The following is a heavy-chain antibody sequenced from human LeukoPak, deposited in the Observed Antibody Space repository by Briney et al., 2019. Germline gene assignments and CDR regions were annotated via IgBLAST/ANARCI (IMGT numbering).Heavy chain of an antibody. J-gene: IGHJ5*02. D-gene: IGHD3-10*01. CDR3: AKVGTEFGESGKWLDP. CDR1: GFTFSSYG. Sequence: GRSLRLSCAASGFTFSSYGMHWVCQAPGKGLEWVAVISYDGSNKYYADSVKGRFAISRDNSKSTLYLQIHSLRVVDTAVYYCAKVGTEFGESGKWLDPWGQGTLVTVSS. CDR2: ISYDGSNK. V-gene: IGHV3-30*18.